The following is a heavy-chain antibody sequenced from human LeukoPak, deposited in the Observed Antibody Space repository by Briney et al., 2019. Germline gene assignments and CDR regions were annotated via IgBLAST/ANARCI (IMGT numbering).Heavy chain of an antibody. CDR2: IYSGGST. CDR3: ARAQILPFYDTLTAYASFDY. D-gene: IGHD3-9*01. CDR1: GFTVSSNY. J-gene: IGHJ4*02. Sequence: GGSLRLSCAASGFTVSSNYMSWVRQAPGKGLEWVSVIYSGGSTYYADSVKGRFTISRDNSRNTLYLQMNSLRAEDTAVYYCARAQILPFYDTLTAYASFDYWGQGTLVTVSS. V-gene: IGHV3-53*01.